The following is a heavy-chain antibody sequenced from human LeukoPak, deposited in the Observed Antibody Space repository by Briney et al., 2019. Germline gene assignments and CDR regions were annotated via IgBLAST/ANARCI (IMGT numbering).Heavy chain of an antibody. Sequence: ASVKVSCKASGYTFTSYVMNWVRQAPGQGLEWMGWINTNTGNPTYAQGVTGRFVFSLDTSVSTAYLQISSLKAEDTAVYYCARDTLSNWYPRDDAFDIWGQGTMVTVSS. CDR2: INTNTGNP. V-gene: IGHV7-4-1*02. CDR1: GYTFTSYV. CDR3: ARDTLSNWYPRDDAFDI. J-gene: IGHJ3*02. D-gene: IGHD6-13*01.